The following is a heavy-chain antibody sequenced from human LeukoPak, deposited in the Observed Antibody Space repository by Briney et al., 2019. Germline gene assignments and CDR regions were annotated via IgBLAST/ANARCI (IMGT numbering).Heavy chain of an antibody. CDR3: ERGRRELKYAPDY. D-gene: IGHD2-2*01. CDR2: IYYTAGA. CDR1: GASMRSETHY. J-gene: IGHJ4*02. Sequence: PSDTLSLTCNVSGASMRSETHYWSWLRQHPGKGPEWIAYIYYTAGAYYNPSLESRVSISLDASENQFSLKLSSVTAADTAVYYCERGRRELKYAPDYWGQGTLVTVSS. V-gene: IGHV4-31*03.